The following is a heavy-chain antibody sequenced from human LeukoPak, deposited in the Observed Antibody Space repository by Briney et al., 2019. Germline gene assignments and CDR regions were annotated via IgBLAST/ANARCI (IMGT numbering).Heavy chain of an antibody. D-gene: IGHD5/OR15-5a*01. CDR1: GGTFSSYA. V-gene: IGHV1-69*05. Sequence: SVNVSCKASGGTFSSYAISWVRQAPGQGLEWMGGIIPMFGAPNYAQRFQGRVTITTDESTSTAYMALSSLRSEDTAVYYCARGTSVSHLDSWGQGTLVTVSS. CDR3: ARGTSVSHLDS. CDR2: IIPMFGAP. J-gene: IGHJ4*02.